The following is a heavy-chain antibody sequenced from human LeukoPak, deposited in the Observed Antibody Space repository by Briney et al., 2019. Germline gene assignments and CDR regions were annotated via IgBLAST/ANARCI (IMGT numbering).Heavy chain of an antibody. CDR3: ARGRYSGGHTWVY. V-gene: IGHV1-69*05. CDR1: GGTFSSYA. CDR2: IIPIFGTA. J-gene: IGHJ4*02. Sequence: ASVKVSCKASGGTFSSYAISWVRQAPGQGLEWMGGIIPIFGTANYAQKFQGRVTITTDESTSTAYMELSSLRSEDTAVYYCARGRYSGGHTWVYWGQGTLVTVSS. D-gene: IGHD6-19*01.